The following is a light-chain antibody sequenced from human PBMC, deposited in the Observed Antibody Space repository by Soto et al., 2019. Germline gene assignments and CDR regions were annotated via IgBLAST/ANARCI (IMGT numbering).Light chain of an antibody. CDR2: GAS. V-gene: IGKV3-20*01. J-gene: IGKJ5*01. CDR1: QSVGGN. CDR3: QHYGAAPIT. Sequence: IVLTQSPGSLSLSPGDRATLSCRASQSVGGNVAWYQQIPGQPPKLLIFGASSRATGIADMFSGSGSGTDFTLTISRLEPADFALYYCQHYGAAPITFGQGTRLE.